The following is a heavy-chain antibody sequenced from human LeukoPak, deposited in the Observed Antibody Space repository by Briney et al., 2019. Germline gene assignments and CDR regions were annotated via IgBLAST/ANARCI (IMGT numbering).Heavy chain of an antibody. CDR1: GSTFTNYW. Sequence: GESLKISCKGFGSTFTNYWIAWVRQMPGKGLELMGIIYLDDSDTRYSPSFQGQVTISADKSITTAYLQWSSLKASDTAMYYCARPEAYSSAWLKTWGQGTLVTVSS. CDR3: ARPEAYSSAWLKT. V-gene: IGHV5-51*01. J-gene: IGHJ4*02. CDR2: IYLDDSDT. D-gene: IGHD6-19*01.